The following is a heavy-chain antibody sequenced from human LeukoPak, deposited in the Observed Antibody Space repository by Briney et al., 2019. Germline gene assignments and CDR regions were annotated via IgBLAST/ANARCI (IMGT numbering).Heavy chain of an antibody. V-gene: IGHV4-30-4*01. D-gene: IGHD6-13*01. CDR3: ARCRRSSWSSFDY. CDR2: IYNNGRT. CDR1: SGSITSGHYY. J-gene: IGHJ4*02. Sequence: PSQTLSLTCTVASGSITSGHYYARWIRQPPGKGLEWIGYIYNNGRTYYNPSLKSRLTISVVTSKNLFSLKVSSVTAADAAVYYCARCRRSSWSSFDYWGQGTLVTVSS.